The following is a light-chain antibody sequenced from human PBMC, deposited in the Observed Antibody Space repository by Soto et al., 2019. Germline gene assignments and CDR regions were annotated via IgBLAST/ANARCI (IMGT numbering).Light chain of an antibody. CDR3: SSFSNSDTPDV. J-gene: IGLJ1*01. V-gene: IGLV2-14*03. Sequence: QSALAQPASVSGSPGQSITISCAGSSRDIGGYDFVSWYQQHPGEVPKLIIFDVSDRPSGVSDRFSGSKSGDTASLTISGLQVEDEADYYCSSFSNSDTPDVFVTGTKLTVL. CDR1: SRDIGGYDF. CDR2: DVS.